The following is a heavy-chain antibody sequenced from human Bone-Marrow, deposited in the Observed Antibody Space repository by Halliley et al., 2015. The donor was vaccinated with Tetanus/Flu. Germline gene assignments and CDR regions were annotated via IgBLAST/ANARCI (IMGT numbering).Heavy chain of an antibody. CDR1: GFTFSTDW. CDR3: VRERGC. CDR2: IKRDGSEK. Sequence: SLRLSCAASGFTFSTDWMSWVRQVPGKGLEWVANIKRDGSEKYYVGSVKGRFTISRDNAKNSLYLQMNSLRADDTAVYYCVRERGCRGQGALVPVSS. J-gene: IGHJ4*02. D-gene: IGHD2-15*01. V-gene: IGHV3-7*03.